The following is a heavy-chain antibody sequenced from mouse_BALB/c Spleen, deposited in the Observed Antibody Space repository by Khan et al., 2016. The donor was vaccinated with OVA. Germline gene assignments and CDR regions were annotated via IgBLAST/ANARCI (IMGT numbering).Heavy chain of an antibody. J-gene: IGHJ2*01. CDR2: IWAGGST. CDR1: GYSLTRYG. V-gene: IGHV2-9*02. Sequence: QVQLKESGPGLVAPSQSLSITCTVYGYSLTRYGVHWVRQPPGKGLEWLGLIWAGGSTNYNWALMSRLSISIDNSKSQVFLMMNSLQTDDTALYCCAGCEYLVRYWGQGTTVTVSS. CDR3: AGCEYLVRY.